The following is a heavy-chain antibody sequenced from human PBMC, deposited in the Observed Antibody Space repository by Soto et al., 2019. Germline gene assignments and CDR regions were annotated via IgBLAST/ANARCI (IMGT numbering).Heavy chain of an antibody. Sequence: SETLSLTCTVSGGSISSSSYYWGWIRQPPGKGLEWIGSIYYSGSTYYNPSLKSRVTISVDTSKNQFSLKLSSVTAADTAVYYCARVDRGHDSSGYYFDYWGRGTLVTVSS. D-gene: IGHD3-22*01. CDR2: IYYSGST. CDR1: GGSISSSSYY. J-gene: IGHJ4*02. CDR3: ARVDRGHDSSGYYFDY. V-gene: IGHV4-39*01.